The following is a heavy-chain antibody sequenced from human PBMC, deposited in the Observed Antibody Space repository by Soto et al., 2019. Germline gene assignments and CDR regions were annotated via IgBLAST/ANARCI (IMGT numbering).Heavy chain of an antibody. V-gene: IGHV1-69*14. CDR3: ARDRVMRGNSYYYGMDV. CDR2: IIPILGTT. D-gene: IGHD2-8*01. J-gene: IGHJ6*02. Sequence: QVQLVQSGAEVKKPSSSVKVSCKASGGYFSSNAISWVRQAPGQGLEWMGVIIPILGTTTYAQKFQGRVTITADKSTTTAYMALSSLRSDDTAVYFCARDRVMRGNSYYYGMDVWGQGTTVTVSS. CDR1: GGYFSSNA.